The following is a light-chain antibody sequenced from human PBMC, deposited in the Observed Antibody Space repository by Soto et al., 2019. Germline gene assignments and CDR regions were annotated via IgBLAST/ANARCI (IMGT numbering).Light chain of an antibody. V-gene: IGKV1-39*01. CDR1: QSISSY. J-gene: IGKJ1*01. CDR3: QQSYSTPWR. Sequence: DIQMTQSPSSLSASVGDRVTITCRASQSISSYLNWYQQKPGKAPKLLIYAASSLQSGVPSRFSGSGSGKDFTLTISSLQPEDFATYYCQQSYSTPWRFGQGTKVEIK. CDR2: AAS.